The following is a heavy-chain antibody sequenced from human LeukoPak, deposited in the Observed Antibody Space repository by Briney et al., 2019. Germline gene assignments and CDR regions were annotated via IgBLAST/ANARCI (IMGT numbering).Heavy chain of an antibody. V-gene: IGHV3-23*01. J-gene: IGHJ6*02. CDR3: AKVSTGLLWFGELSIGALDV. CDR2: ISGTGGST. Sequence: GGSLRLSCAASGFTFSTYAMGWVRQAPGKGLEWVSGISGTGGSTYYADTVKGRFTVSRDNSKNTLYLQMNSLRVEDTAVYYCAKVSTGLLWFGELSIGALDVWGQGPTVTVSS. D-gene: IGHD3-10*01. CDR1: GFTFSTYA.